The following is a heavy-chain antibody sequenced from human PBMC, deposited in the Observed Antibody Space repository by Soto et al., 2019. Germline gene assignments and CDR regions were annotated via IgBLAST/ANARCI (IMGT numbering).Heavy chain of an antibody. CDR2: IWCDGSNK. Sequence: GGSLRLSCAASVFTFSSYGMHWVRQAPGKWLEWLAVIWCDGSNKXXADSVKGRXNISRYNSKNTXYLQRXNLRAEDTAVYYCAREFPIFPGFDYWRQGTLVTVSS. J-gene: IGHJ4*02. V-gene: IGHV3-33*01. D-gene: IGHD3-3*01. CDR1: VFTFSSYG. CDR3: AREFPIFPGFDY.